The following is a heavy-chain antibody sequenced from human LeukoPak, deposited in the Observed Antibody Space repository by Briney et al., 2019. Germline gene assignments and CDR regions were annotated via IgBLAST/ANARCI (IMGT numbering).Heavy chain of an antibody. CDR2: ISYDGSNK. D-gene: IGHD7-27*01. J-gene: IGHJ3*02. V-gene: IGHV3-30-3*01. CDR3: ARVLLTGEIDAFDI. Sequence: GRSLRLSCAASGFTFSSYAMHWVRQAPGKGLEWVAVISYDGSNKYYADSVKGRFTISRDNAKNSLYLQMNSLRAEDTAVYYCARVLLTGEIDAFDIWGQGTMVTVSS. CDR1: GFTFSSYA.